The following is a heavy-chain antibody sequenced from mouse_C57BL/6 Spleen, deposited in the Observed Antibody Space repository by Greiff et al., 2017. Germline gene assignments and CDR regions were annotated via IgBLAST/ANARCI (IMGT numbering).Heavy chain of an antibody. J-gene: IGHJ2*01. Sequence: VQLQQPGAELVKPGASVKLSCKASGYTFTSYWMQWVNQRPGQGLEWIGEIDPSDSYTNYNQKFKGKATLTVDTSASTAYMQLSSLTSEDSAVYYCARRGYSNYYFDYWGQGTTLTVSS. CDR3: ARRGYSNYYFDY. D-gene: IGHD2-5*01. CDR1: GYTFTSYW. CDR2: IDPSDSYT. V-gene: IGHV1-50*01.